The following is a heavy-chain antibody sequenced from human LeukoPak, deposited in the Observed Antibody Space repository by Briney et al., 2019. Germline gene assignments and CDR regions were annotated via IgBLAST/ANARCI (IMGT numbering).Heavy chain of an antibody. Sequence: QPGGSLRLSCAASGFTFSSYAMSWVRQAPGKGLEWVSAISGSGGSTYYADSVKGRFTISRDNSKNTLYLQMNSLRAEDTAVYYCAKDSAHLAAAADGDFDYWGQGTLVTVSS. D-gene: IGHD6-13*01. V-gene: IGHV3-23*01. CDR1: GFTFSSYA. CDR3: AKDSAHLAAAADGDFDY. J-gene: IGHJ4*02. CDR2: ISGSGGST.